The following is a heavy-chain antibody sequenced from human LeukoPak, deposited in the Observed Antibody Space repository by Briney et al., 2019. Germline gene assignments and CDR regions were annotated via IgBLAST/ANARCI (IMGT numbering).Heavy chain of an antibody. CDR3: ARDPYYYDSNGYPFL. J-gene: IGHJ4*02. CDR2: IYTSGST. V-gene: IGHV4-4*07. CDR1: GGSISSYY. D-gene: IGHD3-22*01. Sequence: SETLSLTCTVSGGSISSYYWSWIRQPAGKGLEWIGRIYTSGSTNYNPSLKSRVTMSVDTSKNQFSLKLSSVTAADTAVYYCARDPYYYDSNGYPFLWGQGTLVTVSS.